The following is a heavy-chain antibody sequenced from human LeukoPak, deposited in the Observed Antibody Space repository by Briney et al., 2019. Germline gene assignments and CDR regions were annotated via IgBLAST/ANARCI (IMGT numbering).Heavy chain of an antibody. CDR2: FDPEDGET. D-gene: IGHD2-2*01. J-gene: IGHJ5*02. Sequence: SVKVSCKVSGYTLTELSMHWVRQAPGKGLEWMGGFDPEDGETIYAQKFQGRVTMTEDTSTDTAYMELSSLRSEDTAVYYCATVVPAAMLIWFDPWGQGTLVTVSS. CDR1: GYTLTELS. V-gene: IGHV1-24*01. CDR3: ATVVPAAMLIWFDP.